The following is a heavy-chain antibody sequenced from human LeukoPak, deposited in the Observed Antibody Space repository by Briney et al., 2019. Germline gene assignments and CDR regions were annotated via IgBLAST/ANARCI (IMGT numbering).Heavy chain of an antibody. CDR1: GGTFSSYA. CDR2: IIPIFGTA. CDR3: ARAYSYGQRRYYFDY. V-gene: IGHV1-69*06. J-gene: IGHJ4*02. D-gene: IGHD5-18*01. Sequence: ASVKVSCKASGGTFSSYAISWVRQVPGQGLEWMGGIIPIFGTANYAQKFQGRVTITADKSTSTAYMELSRLRSDDTAVYYCARAYSYGQRRYYFDYWGQGTLVTVSS.